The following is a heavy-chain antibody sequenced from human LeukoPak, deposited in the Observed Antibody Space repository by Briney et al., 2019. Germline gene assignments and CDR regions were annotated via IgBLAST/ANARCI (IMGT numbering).Heavy chain of an antibody. D-gene: IGHD6-19*01. CDR2: IRYNGMNR. J-gene: IGHJ4*02. CDR1: GFTFSHYG. CDR3: ARYSSLSRYFDY. V-gene: IGHV3-30*02. Sequence: GGSLRLSCAASGFTFSHYGMHWVGRARGQGLEWVGFIRYNGMNRHYADSVKGRFTISSAHSNHTLYLQMNRMSADDTPVYYCARYSSLSRYFDYWGQGTLVTVSS.